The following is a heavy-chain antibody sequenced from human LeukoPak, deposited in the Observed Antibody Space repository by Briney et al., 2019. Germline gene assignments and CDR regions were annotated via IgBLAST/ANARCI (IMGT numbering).Heavy chain of an antibody. CDR3: ARPRSGYIFDY. J-gene: IGHJ4*02. CDR2: IYESGNT. Sequence: PSETLSLTCTVSGYSISSGYYWGCIRQSPGKGLEWIASIYESGNTYYNPSLKSRVTISVDRSKSQFALKVRSVTAADTAVYYCARPRSGYIFDYWGQGALVTVSS. CDR1: GYSISSGYY. D-gene: IGHD5-12*01. V-gene: IGHV4-38-2*02.